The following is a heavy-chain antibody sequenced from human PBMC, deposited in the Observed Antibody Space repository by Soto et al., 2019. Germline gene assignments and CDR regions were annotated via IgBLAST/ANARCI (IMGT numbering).Heavy chain of an antibody. Sequence: SSETLSLTCTVSGGSISSSSYYWAWIRQPPGKGLEWIGSIYYSGKTYYNPSLKSRVTISVDTSKNQFSLKLSSVTAADTAVYYCASPKIAFYNWFDPWGQGTLVTVSS. J-gene: IGHJ5*02. CDR2: IYYSGKT. D-gene: IGHD3-3*02. CDR3: ASPKIAFYNWFDP. CDR1: GGSISSSSYY. V-gene: IGHV4-39*01.